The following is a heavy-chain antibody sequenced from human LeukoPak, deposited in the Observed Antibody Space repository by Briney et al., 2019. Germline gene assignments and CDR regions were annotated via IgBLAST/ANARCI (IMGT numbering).Heavy chain of an antibody. CDR3: ARDGAENYDILTGYGLPGLFDP. CDR1: GGSISSYY. CDR2: IYTSGST. J-gene: IGHJ5*02. Sequence: PSETLSLTCTVSGGSISSYYWSWIRQPAGKGLEWIGRIYTSGSTNYNPSLKSRVTMSVDTSKNQFSLKLSSVTAADTAVYYCARDGAENYDILTGYGLPGLFDPWGQGTLVTVSS. D-gene: IGHD3-9*01. V-gene: IGHV4-4*07.